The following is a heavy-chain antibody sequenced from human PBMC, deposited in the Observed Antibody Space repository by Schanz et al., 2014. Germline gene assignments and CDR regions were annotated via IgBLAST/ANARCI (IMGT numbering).Heavy chain of an antibody. V-gene: IGHV3-66*01. CDR2: IFGGGST. CDR3: VRAKDAGYSSSWYLMNGFDI. J-gene: IGHJ3*02. CDR1: GFTVSSKY. D-gene: IGHD6-13*01. Sequence: EVQLVESGGGLVQPGGSLRLSCAASGFTVSSKYMNWVRQAPGKGPEWVSVIFGGGSTYYADSVKGRFTISRDNSKNTLTLQINSLRDEDTPVYYCVRAKDAGYSSSWYLMNGFDIWGQGTILTVSS.